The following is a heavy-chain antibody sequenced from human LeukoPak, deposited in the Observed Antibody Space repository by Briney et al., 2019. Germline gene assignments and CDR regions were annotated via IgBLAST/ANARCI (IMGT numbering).Heavy chain of an antibody. CDR1: GYTFTDYY. J-gene: IGHJ4*02. D-gene: IGHD2-8*01. CDR2: ISAHSGNT. CDR3: ATRLGYCTNGVCLGGYFDY. Sequence: ASVKVSCKASGYTFTDYYMHWVRQAPGQGLEWMGWISAHSGNTNYAQKLQGRVTMTTDTSTSTAYMELRSLRSDDTAVYYCATRLGYCTNGVCLGGYFDYWGQGTLVTVSS. V-gene: IGHV1-18*04.